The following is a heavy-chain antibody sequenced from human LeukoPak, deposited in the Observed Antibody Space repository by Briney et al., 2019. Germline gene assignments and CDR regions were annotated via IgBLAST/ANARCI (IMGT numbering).Heavy chain of an antibody. Sequence: PGGSLRLSCAASGFTFSSYAMHWVRQAPGKWLEWVAVISYDGSNKYYADSVKGRFTISRDNSKNTLYLQMNSLRAKDTAVYYCARQRYCSSTSCYAVDEYWGQGTLVTVSS. D-gene: IGHD2-2*01. CDR1: GFTFSSYA. CDR3: ARQRYCSSTSCYAVDEY. V-gene: IGHV3-30*04. CDR2: ISYDGSNK. J-gene: IGHJ4*02.